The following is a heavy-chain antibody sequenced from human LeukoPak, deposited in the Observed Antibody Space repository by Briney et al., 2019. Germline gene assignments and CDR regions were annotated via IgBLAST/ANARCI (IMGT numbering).Heavy chain of an antibody. CDR1: GFTFSSYS. V-gene: IGHV3-21*01. Sequence: GGSLRLSCAASGFTFSSYSMNWIRQAPGKGLEWVSSISSSSYIYYADSVEGRFTVSRDNAKNSLYLQMNSLRAEDTAVYYCAREAWAYSSGSLDAFDIWGQGTMVTVSS. D-gene: IGHD3-22*01. CDR2: ISSSSYI. CDR3: AREAWAYSSGSLDAFDI. J-gene: IGHJ3*02.